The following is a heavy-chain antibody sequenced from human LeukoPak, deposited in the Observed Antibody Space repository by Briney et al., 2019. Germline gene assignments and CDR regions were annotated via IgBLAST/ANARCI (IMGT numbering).Heavy chain of an antibody. CDR1: GFTFSSYA. V-gene: IGHV3-23*01. CDR3: ARGRTTVTTFDY. Sequence: PGGSLRLSCAASGFTFSSYAMSWVRQAPGKGLEWVSAISGSGGSTYYADSVKGRFTISRDNAKNSLYLQMNSLRAEDTAVYYCARGRTTVTTFDYWGQGTLVTVSS. J-gene: IGHJ4*02. D-gene: IGHD4-17*01. CDR2: ISGSGGST.